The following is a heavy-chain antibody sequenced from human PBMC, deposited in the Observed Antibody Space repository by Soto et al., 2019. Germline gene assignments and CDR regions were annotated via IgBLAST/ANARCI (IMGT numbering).Heavy chain of an antibody. Sequence: QVQLVESGGGVVQPGRSLRLSCAASGFTFSSYGMHWVRQAPGKGLEWVAVIWYDGSNKYYADSVKGRFTISRDNSKNTLYLQMNRLRAEDTAVYYCARSPELLWFGELSWGHFDYWGQGTLVTVSS. CDR3: ARSPELLWFGELSWGHFDY. J-gene: IGHJ4*02. D-gene: IGHD3-10*01. CDR1: GFTFSSYG. V-gene: IGHV3-33*01. CDR2: IWYDGSNK.